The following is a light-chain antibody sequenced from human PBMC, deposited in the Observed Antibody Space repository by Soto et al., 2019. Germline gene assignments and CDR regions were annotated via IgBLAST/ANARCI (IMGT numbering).Light chain of an antibody. J-gene: IGKJ3*01. V-gene: IGKV3-20*01. CDR1: QSVSSSY. Sequence: EIVLTQSPGTLSLSPGERATLSCRASQSVSSSYLAWYQQKPGQAPRLLIYGASIRATAIPDRFGGSGSGTVFALTISRLEPEDVAVYYCQQYHSSPLFSFGPGTKVDIK. CDR2: GAS. CDR3: QQYHSSPLFS.